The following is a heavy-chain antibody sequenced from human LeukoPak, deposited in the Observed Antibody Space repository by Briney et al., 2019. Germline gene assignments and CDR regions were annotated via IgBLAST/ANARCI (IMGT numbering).Heavy chain of an antibody. CDR1: DDSISDYY. V-gene: IGHV4-59*01. D-gene: IGHD3-16*01. CDR2: FHNSGTS. CDR3: TRGAGWLIDY. J-gene: IGHJ4*02. Sequence: SETLSLTCTVSDDSISDYYRGWIRQPPGKGLEWIGYFHNSGTSTYNPSLKSRVTISADTSKNQFSLKLNSLTTADTAVYYCTRGAGWLIDYWGQGSLVTVSS.